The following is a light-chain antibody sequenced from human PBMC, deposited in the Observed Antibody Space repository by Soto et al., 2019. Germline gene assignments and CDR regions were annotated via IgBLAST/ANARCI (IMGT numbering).Light chain of an antibody. CDR2: KAS. CDR3: QQCNSYPWM. Sequence: DIQMTQSPSTLSASVGDRVTITCRASQSISSWLAWYQQKPGKAPKLLIYKASSLESGVPSRFSGSGSGTEFTLTISSLQPDDFASYYCQQCNSYPWMFGQGTKVEIK. J-gene: IGKJ1*01. V-gene: IGKV1-5*03. CDR1: QSISSW.